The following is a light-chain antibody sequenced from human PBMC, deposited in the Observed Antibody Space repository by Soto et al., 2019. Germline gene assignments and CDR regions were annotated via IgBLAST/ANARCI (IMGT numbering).Light chain of an antibody. CDR1: QSISSW. J-gene: IGKJ1*01. V-gene: IGKV1-5*03. Sequence: DIQITQSPSTLSASVGDRVTITCRASQSISSWLAWYQQKPGKAPKLLINKASSLESGVPSRFSGSGSGTEFTLTISSLQPDDFATYYCQQYKSHRRTFGQGTKV. CDR3: QQYKSHRRT. CDR2: KAS.